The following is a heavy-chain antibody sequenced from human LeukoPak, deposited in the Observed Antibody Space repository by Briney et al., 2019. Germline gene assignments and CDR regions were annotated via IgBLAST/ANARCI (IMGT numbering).Heavy chain of an antibody. CDR1: GYIFTELS. V-gene: IGHV1-18*01. CDR2: ISAYNGNT. CDR3: ASPRGDYYGSAPIDY. D-gene: IGHD3-10*01. Sequence: ASVRVSCKVSGYIFTELSMHWVRQAPGQGLEWMGWISAYNGNTNYAQKFQGRVTITADKSTSTAYMELSSLRSEDTAVYYCASPRGDYYGSAPIDYWGQGTLVTVSS. J-gene: IGHJ4*02.